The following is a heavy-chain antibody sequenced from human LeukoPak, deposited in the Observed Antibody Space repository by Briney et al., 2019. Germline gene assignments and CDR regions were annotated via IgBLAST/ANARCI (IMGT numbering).Heavy chain of an antibody. CDR2: ISSSGSTK. CDR1: GFTFSSYE. Sequence: GGSLRLSCAASGFTFSSYEMNWVRQAPGKGLEWVSYISSSGSTKYYADSVKGRFTISRDNAKNTLYLQMNSLRAVDTAVYYCASPGQWLVLEYFQHWGQGTLVTVSS. J-gene: IGHJ1*01. D-gene: IGHD6-19*01. V-gene: IGHV3-48*03. CDR3: ASPGQWLVLEYFQH.